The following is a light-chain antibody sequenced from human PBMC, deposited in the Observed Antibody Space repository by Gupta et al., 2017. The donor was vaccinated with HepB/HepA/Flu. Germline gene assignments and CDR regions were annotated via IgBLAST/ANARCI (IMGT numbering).Light chain of an antibody. CDR3: QQRTNRPPAVT. Sequence: EIVLTQSPATLSLSPGERATLSCRASQSVSTSLAWYQQKPGQAPRLLIYAASNRATGIPARFSGSGAGTDFTLTISSLEPEDFAVYYCQQRTNRPPAVTFGGGTKVEIK. V-gene: IGKV3-11*01. CDR1: QSVSTS. J-gene: IGKJ4*01. CDR2: AAS.